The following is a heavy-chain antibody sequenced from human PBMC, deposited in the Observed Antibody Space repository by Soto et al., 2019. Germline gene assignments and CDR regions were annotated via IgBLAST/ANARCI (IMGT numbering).Heavy chain of an antibody. CDR3: ARERYYDSSGYPNWFDP. V-gene: IGHV1-3*01. J-gene: IGHJ5*02. CDR1: GYTFTSYA. D-gene: IGHD3-22*01. Sequence: GASVKVSCKASGYTFTSYAMHWVRQAPGQRREWMGWINAGNGNTKYSQKFQGRVTITRDTSASTAYMELSSLRSEDTAVYYCARERYYDSSGYPNWFDPWGQGTLVTVSS. CDR2: INAGNGNT.